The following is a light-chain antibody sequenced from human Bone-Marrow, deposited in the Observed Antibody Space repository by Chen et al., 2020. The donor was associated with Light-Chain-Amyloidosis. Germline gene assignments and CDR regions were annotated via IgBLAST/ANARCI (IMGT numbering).Light chain of an antibody. CDR2: DVS. V-gene: IGLV2-11*01. CDR1: SSDVGRSDY. J-gene: IGLJ1*01. CDR3: SSYAANYAYV. Sequence: QSALTQPHSVSGSPGQSVTISCTGTSSDVGRSDYVSWYQQHPGKAPKVMIYDVSKRPSGVPDRFSGSKSGNTASLTISRLQGEDEADYYCSSYAANYAYVFGAGTKVTVL.